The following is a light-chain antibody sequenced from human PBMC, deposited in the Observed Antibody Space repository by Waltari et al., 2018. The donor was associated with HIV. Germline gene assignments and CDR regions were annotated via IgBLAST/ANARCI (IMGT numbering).Light chain of an antibody. J-gene: IGLJ3*02. CDR3: QSADSSGTWV. CDR2: KDT. CDR1: ALPKQY. V-gene: IGLV3-25*03. Sequence: SYELTQPPSVSVSPGQTARITCSGDALPKQYAYWYHQKPGQAPVLVIYKDTERPSGIPERFSGSSSGTTVTLTISGVQAEDEADYYCQSADSSGTWVFGGRTKLTVL.